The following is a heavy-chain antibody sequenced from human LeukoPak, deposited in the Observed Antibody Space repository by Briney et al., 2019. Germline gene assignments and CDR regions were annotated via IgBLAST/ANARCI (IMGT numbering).Heavy chain of an antibody. CDR3: ARDKGWWLPDPSYYFDY. D-gene: IGHD5-12*01. J-gene: IGHJ4*02. V-gene: IGHV1-2*02. CDR1: GYTFTGYY. Sequence: ASVKVSCKASGYTFTGYYMHWVRQAPGQGLEWMGWINPNSGGTNYAQKFQGRVTMTRDTSISTAYMELSRLRSDDTAVYYCARDKGWWLPDPSYYFDYWGQGTLVTVSS. CDR2: INPNSGGT.